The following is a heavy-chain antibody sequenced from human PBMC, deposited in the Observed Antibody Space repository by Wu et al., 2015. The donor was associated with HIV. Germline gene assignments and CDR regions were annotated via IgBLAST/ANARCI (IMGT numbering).Heavy chain of an antibody. CDR3: ARDVAQRVLASYSYYYFMDV. J-gene: IGHJ6*03. V-gene: IGHV1-69*12. CDR1: EGTFSSYA. Sequence: QVQLVQSGAEVKKPGSSVKVSCKASEGTFSSYAFTWVRQAPGLGLEWMGGIIPIFGATSYAQKFQGRVTITADESTSTVYMELSSLRSEDTAVYFCARDVAQRVLASYSYYYFMDVWGKGTAVTVSS. D-gene: IGHD3-3*01. CDR2: IIPIFGAT.